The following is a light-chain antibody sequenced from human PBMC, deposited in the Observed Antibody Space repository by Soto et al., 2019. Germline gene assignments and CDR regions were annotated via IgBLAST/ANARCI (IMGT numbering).Light chain of an antibody. CDR1: SSDVGGYNY. CDR3: SSYTSSSPVV. J-gene: IGLJ2*01. Sequence: QSALTQPASVSGSPGQSITISCTGTSSDVGGYNYVSWYQQHPGKAPKLMIYDVNNRPSGASNRFSGSKSGNTASLTISGLQAEDEADYYCSSYTSSSPVVFGGGTQLTVL. CDR2: DVN. V-gene: IGLV2-14*01.